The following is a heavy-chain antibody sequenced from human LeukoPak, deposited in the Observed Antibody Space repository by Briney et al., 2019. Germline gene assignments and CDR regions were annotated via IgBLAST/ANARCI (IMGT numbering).Heavy chain of an antibody. D-gene: IGHD2/OR15-2a*01. CDR3: ARDSPQNRLAFDI. V-gene: IGHV4-31*03. CDR2: IYYSGST. CDR1: GGSISSGGYY. J-gene: IGHJ3*02. Sequence: SETLSLTCTVSGGSISSGGYYWSWIRQHPGKGLEWIGYIYYSGSTYYNPSLKSRVTISVDTSKNQFSLKLSSVTAADTAVYYCARDSPQNRLAFDIWGQGTMVTVSS.